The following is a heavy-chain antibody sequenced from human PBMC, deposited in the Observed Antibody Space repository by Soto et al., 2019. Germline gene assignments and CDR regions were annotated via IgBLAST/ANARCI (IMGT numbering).Heavy chain of an antibody. V-gene: IGHV3-30-3*01. CDR1: GITISNYF. CDR3: GAGDQYYAMGV. Sequence: ESVGGVVQPGRSLRVSCAASGITISNYFMYWVRQAPGKGLEWVAAISYDGSNKHYSDSVKGRFTISRDNSKNTLFLQMNSLRDEDSAVYYCGAGDQYYAMGVWGQGTTVAVSS. J-gene: IGHJ6*02. D-gene: IGHD2-2*01. CDR2: ISYDGSNK.